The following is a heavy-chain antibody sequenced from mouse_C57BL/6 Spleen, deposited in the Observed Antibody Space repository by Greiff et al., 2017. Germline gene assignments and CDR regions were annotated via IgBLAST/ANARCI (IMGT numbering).Heavy chain of an antibody. CDR1: GYTFTSYW. V-gene: IGHV1-53*01. CDR3: ARDGDSNYDWYFDV. D-gene: IGHD2-5*01. J-gene: IGHJ1*03. Sequence: QVQLQQPGTELVKPGASVKLSCKASGYTFTSYWMHWVKQRPGQGLEWIGNINPSNGGTNYNEKFKSKATLTVDKSSSTAYMQLSSLTSEDAAVYYCARDGDSNYDWYFDVWGTGTTVTVSS. CDR2: INPSNGGT.